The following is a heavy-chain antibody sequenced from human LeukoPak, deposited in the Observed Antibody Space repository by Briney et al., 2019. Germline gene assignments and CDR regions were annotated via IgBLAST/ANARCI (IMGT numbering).Heavy chain of an antibody. CDR3: ARDDGTYSGIFDY. Sequence: SETLSLTCAVYGGSFSGYYWSWIRQPPGKGLEWIGEINHSGSTYYNPSLKSRVTISVDTSKNQFSLKLSSVTAADTAVYYCARDDGTYSGIFDYWGQGTLVTVSS. V-gene: IGHV4-34*01. J-gene: IGHJ4*02. D-gene: IGHD4-23*01. CDR1: GGSFSGYY. CDR2: INHSGST.